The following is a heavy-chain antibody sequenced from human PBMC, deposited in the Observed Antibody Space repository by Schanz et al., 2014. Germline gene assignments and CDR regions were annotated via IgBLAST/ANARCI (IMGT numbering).Heavy chain of an antibody. J-gene: IGHJ4*02. D-gene: IGHD4-17*01. V-gene: IGHV1-69*02. Sequence: QVQLVQSGDEVKKPGSSMKVSCKASGGTFSTYPINWLRQAPGQGLEWMGRIIPIHGIANYAQNFQGRVTITADRSTSTAYMELSSLRSEDTAVYYCARGYGDSPTDFWGQGTLVTVSS. CDR3: ARGYGDSPTDF. CDR2: IIPIHGIA. CDR1: GGTFSTYP.